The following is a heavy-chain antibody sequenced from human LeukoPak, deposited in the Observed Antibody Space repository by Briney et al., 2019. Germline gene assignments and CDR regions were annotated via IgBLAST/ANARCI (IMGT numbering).Heavy chain of an antibody. Sequence: GGSLRLSCAASGFTFSSYSMSWIRQAPGKGLEWVSYISSSGSTIYYADSVKGRFTISRDNAKNSLYLQMNSLRAEDTAVYYCAKEPPSTVGMDVWGQGTTVTVSS. D-gene: IGHD4-17*01. CDR2: ISSSGSTI. J-gene: IGHJ6*02. CDR1: GFTFSSYS. V-gene: IGHV3-48*04. CDR3: AKEPPSTVGMDV.